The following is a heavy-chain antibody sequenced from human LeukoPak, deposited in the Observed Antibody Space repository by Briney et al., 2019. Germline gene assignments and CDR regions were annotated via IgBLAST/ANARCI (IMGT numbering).Heavy chain of an antibody. Sequence: GGSLRLSCAASGFTFSSYEMNWVRQAPGKGLEWVSYISSSGSTIYYADSVKGRFTISRDNAKNSLYLQMNSLRAEDTAVYYCTSSFGQLSFFDYWGQGSLVTVSS. D-gene: IGHD3-10*01. V-gene: IGHV3-48*03. CDR1: GFTFSSYE. CDR3: TSSFGQLSFFDY. CDR2: ISSSGSTI. J-gene: IGHJ4*02.